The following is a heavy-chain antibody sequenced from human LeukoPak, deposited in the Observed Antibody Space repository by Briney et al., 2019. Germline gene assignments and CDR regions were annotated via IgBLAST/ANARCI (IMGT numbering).Heavy chain of an antibody. CDR1: GGSISSGSYY. CDR2: IYTSGST. J-gene: IGHJ4*02. V-gene: IGHV4-61*02. CDR3: AREDGYSSSSSFDY. D-gene: IGHD6-6*01. Sequence: SETLSLICTVSGGSISSGSYYWSWIRQPAGKGLEWIGRIYTSGSTNYNPSLKSRVTISVDTSKNQFSLKLSSVTAADTAVYYCAREDGYSSSSSFDYWGQGTLVTVSS.